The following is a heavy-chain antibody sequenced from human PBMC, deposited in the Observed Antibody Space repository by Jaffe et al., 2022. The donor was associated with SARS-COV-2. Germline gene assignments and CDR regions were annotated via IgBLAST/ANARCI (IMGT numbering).Heavy chain of an antibody. CDR1: GDSVSSNSAA. V-gene: IGHV6-1*01. CDR2: TYYRSKWYN. D-gene: IGHD3-9*01. J-gene: IGHJ6*03. Sequence: QVQLQQSGPGLVKPSQTLSLTCAISGDSVSSNSAAWNWIRQSPSRGLEWLGRTYYRSKWYNDYAVSVKSRITINPDTSKNQFSLQLNSVTPEDTAVYYCARALDTYYDILTGSDYYYYYMDVWGKGTTVTVSS. CDR3: ARALDTYYDILTGSDYYYYYMDV.